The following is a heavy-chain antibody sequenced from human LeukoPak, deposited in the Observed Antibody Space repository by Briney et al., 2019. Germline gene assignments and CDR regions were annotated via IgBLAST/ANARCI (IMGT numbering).Heavy chain of an antibody. J-gene: IGHJ3*02. CDR2: ISGSGGST. CDR3: ARVTGIWFGELFGLDAFDI. CDR1: GFTFSSYA. D-gene: IGHD3-10*01. Sequence: GGSLRLSCAASGFTFSSYAMSWVRQAPGKGLEWVSAISGSGGSTYYADSVKGRFTISRDNAKNSLYLQMNSLRAEDTAVYYCARVTGIWFGELFGLDAFDIWGQGTMVTVSS. V-gene: IGHV3-23*01.